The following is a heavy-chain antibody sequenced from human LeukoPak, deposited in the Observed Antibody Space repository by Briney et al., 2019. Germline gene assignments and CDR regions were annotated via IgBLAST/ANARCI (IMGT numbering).Heavy chain of an antibody. CDR2: INHSGST. CDR1: GGSFSGYY. D-gene: IGHD3-22*01. V-gene: IGHV4-34*01. J-gene: IGHJ4*02. CDR3: ARGITMIVVDYFDY. Sequence: SETLSLTCAVYGGSFSGYYWSWIRQPPGKGLEWIGEINHSGSTNYNPSLKSRVTISVDTSKNQFSLKLSSVTAADTAVYYCARGITMIVVDYFDYWGQGTLVTVSS.